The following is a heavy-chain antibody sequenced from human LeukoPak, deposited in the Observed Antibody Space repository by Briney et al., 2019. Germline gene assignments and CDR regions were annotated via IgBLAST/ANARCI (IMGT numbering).Heavy chain of an antibody. V-gene: IGHV4-61*01. CDR2: KYYSGST. D-gene: IGHD5-18*01. CDR1: GVSINTCCYY. J-gene: IGHJ4*02. CDR3: ARGRSYGFDFDS. Sequence: SETLSLTCDVSGVSINTCCYYWTWIRQPPGKGLEWIGYKYYSGSTRYNSSLRSRLTISLDSSKNQFSLRLTSVTAADTAVYYSARGRSYGFDFDSWGPGTLVIVSS.